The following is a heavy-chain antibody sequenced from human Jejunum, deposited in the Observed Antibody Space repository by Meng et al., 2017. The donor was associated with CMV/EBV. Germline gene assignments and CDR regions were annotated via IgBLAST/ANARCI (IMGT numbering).Heavy chain of an antibody. Sequence: SCAASGCIVSTSSMTWVRQAPGKGLEWVSVIYSDDSTNYADSVKGRFTISRDNSKNMLYLQMGSLRGDDTAVYYCARGERFGYWGQGTLVTVSS. CDR1: GCIVSTSS. J-gene: IGHJ4*02. CDR2: IYSDDST. V-gene: IGHV3-53*01. D-gene: IGHD3-10*01. CDR3: ARGERFGY.